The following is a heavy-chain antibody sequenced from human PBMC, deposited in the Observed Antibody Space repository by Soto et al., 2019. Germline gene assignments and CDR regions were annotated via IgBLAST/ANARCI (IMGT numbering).Heavy chain of an antibody. CDR2: IYWDDDK. V-gene: IGHV2-5*02. J-gene: IGHJ4*02. CDR3: AHTGRWEAAVRN. D-gene: IGHD6-25*01. Sequence: QITLKESGPTLVKPTQTLTLTCTLSGFSLSTSGVGVGWIRQPPGQALEWLAFIYWDDDKRYSPFLKSRLTITKDTSENEVVLTMTNVDAVDTATYYCAHTGRWEAAVRNWGQGTLVTVSS. CDR1: GFSLSTSGVG.